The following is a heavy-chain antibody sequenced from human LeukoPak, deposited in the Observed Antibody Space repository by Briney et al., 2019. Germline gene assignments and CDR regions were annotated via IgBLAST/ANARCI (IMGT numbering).Heavy chain of an antibody. V-gene: IGHV4-39*01. Sequence: SETLSLTCTVSGGSISSSNSYWGWIRQPPGKGLEWIGTIYYTGTTYYNPSLKSRVTISVDAPNTQFSLKVSSVTAADTAVYYCAKSASWCYFDYWGQGTLVTVSS. CDR1: GGSISSSNSY. D-gene: IGHD6-13*01. CDR2: IYYTGTT. CDR3: AKSASWCYFDY. J-gene: IGHJ4*02.